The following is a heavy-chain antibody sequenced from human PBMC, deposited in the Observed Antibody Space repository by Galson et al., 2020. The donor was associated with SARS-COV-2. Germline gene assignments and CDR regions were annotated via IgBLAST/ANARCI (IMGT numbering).Heavy chain of an antibody. Sequence: GESLKIPCTTSGFTFSEYYMSWIPQAPGKGLEWISYISSSGSYTNYAASVKGRFTISRDNAKNSLYLQMNSLRAGDTALYFCARNGRDCSGGICYGAEYFQYWGQGNPVTVSS. J-gene: IGHJ1*01. CDR3: ARNGRDCSGGICYGAEYFQY. D-gene: IGHD2-15*01. CDR1: GFTFSEYY. V-gene: IGHV3-11*06. CDR2: ISSSGSYT.